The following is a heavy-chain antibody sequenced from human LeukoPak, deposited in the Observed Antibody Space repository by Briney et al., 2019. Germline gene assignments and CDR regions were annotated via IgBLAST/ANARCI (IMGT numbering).Heavy chain of an antibody. CDR2: NTYFGSA. D-gene: IGHD5-12*01. CDR3: ARDTPGGYDFWWFDP. CDR1: GDSINSYY. V-gene: IGHV4-59*01. J-gene: IGHJ5*02. Sequence: PSETLSLTCSVSGDSINSYYWGWIRQPPGKGLEWIGYNTYFGSASYNPSLKSRVTISVDTSKNQFSLKLSSVTAADTAVYYCARDTPGGYDFWWFDPWGQGTLVTVSS.